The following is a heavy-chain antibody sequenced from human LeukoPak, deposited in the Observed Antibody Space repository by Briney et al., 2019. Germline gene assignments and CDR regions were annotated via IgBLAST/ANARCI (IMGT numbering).Heavy chain of an antibody. D-gene: IGHD3-22*01. Sequence: GASVKVSCKASGGTFSSYAISWVRQAPGQGLEWMGRIIPIFGTANYAQKFQGRVTITTDESTSTAYMELSSLRSEDTAVYYCARELGMYYYDSSGYYAHFNYWGQGTLFTVSS. CDR3: ARELGMYYYDSSGYYAHFNY. CDR2: IIPIFGTA. V-gene: IGHV1-69*05. J-gene: IGHJ4*02. CDR1: GGTFSSYA.